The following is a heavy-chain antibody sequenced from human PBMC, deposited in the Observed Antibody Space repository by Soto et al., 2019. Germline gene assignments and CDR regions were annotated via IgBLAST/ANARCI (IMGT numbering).Heavy chain of an antibody. J-gene: IGHJ4*02. V-gene: IGHV4-31*03. CDR2: IYYSGST. CDR3: ARDAKRGYSYGNFDY. CDR1: GGSISSGGYY. D-gene: IGHD5-18*01. Sequence: PSETLSLTCTVSGGSISSGGYYWSWIRQHPGKGLEWIGYIYYSGSTYYNPSLKSRVTISVDTSKNQFSLKLSSVTAADTAVYYCARDAKRGYSYGNFDYWGQGTLVTVSS.